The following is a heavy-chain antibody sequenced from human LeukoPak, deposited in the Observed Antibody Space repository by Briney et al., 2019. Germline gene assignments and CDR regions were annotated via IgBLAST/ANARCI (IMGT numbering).Heavy chain of an antibody. J-gene: IGHJ4*02. D-gene: IGHD3-22*01. V-gene: IGHV1-18*01. CDR3: ARVGDMEYYYDSGGYRYYFDY. CDR1: GYTFTSYG. CDR2: ISAYNGNT. Sequence: ASVKVSCKASGYTFTSYGISWVRQAPGQGLEWMGWISAYNGNTNYAQKLQGGVTMTTDTSTSTAYMELRSLRSDDTAVYYCARVGDMEYYYDSGGYRYYFDYWGQGTLVTVSS.